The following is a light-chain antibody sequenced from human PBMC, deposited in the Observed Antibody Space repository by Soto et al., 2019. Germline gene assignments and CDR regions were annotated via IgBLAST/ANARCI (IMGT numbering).Light chain of an antibody. V-gene: IGKV3-20*01. Sequence: EIVLTQSPGTLSLSPGERATLSCRASQSVYSRDLAWYRQKPGQAPSLLIYGASNRATGIPDRFSGSGSGTDFTLTISRLEPEDFAVYYCLRYGDSPPAYTFGQGTKLEIK. CDR2: GAS. CDR1: QSVYSRD. CDR3: LRYGDSPPAYT. J-gene: IGKJ2*01.